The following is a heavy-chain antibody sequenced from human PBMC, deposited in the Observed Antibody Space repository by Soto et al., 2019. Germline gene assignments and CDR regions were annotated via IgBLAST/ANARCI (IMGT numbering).Heavy chain of an antibody. CDR2: IFNTGTT. CDR1: GASPISKDYS. CDR3: ARGLGSDNNGHFPATFDI. J-gene: IGHJ3*02. V-gene: IGHV4-31*02. Sequence: QVQLQESAQGRRKLHQTFPPPLSALGASPISKDYSWVWFAQSPGKDLEGFGHIFNTGTTFSTPSLRSRVRMSIDTSGNDFSLHLESVTAADTAVYYCARGLGSDNNGHFPATFDIWGHGTSVTVSA. D-gene: IGHD3-22*01.